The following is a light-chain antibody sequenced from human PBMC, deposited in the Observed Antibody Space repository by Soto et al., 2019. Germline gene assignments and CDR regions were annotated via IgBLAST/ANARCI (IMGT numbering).Light chain of an antibody. CDR1: SSNVGSYNL. Sequence: QSVLTQPASVSWSPGQSITISCTGTSSNVGSYNLVSWYQQRPGKAPKLMIYEVSKRPSGVSNRFSGSKSGNTASLTISGLQAEDEADYYCCSYAGSTTFVFGGGTKLTVL. CDR3: CSYAGSTTFV. J-gene: IGLJ2*01. V-gene: IGLV2-23*02. CDR2: EVS.